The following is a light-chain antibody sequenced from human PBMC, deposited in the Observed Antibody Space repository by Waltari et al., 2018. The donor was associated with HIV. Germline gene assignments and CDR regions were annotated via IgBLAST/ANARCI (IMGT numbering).Light chain of an antibody. CDR2: SDS. Sequence: QSVLTQPPSVSGAPGQRVTISCTGSSSNIGAGYDVHWYQQFPGTAPTLLIYSDSNRPSGVPDRFSGSKSGTSASLAITGLQAEDEADYYCQSYDSSLSGFVLFGGGTKLTVL. CDR3: QSYDSSLSGFVL. CDR1: SSNIGAGYD. V-gene: IGLV1-40*01. J-gene: IGLJ2*01.